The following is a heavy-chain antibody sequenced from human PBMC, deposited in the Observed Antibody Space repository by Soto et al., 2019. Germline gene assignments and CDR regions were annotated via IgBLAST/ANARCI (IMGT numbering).Heavy chain of an antibody. J-gene: IGHJ6*02. CDR1: GGTFSSYA. CDR2: IIPIFGTA. D-gene: IGHD2-15*01. V-gene: IGHV1-69*01. Sequence: QVQLVQSGAEVKKPGSSVKVSCKASGGTFSSYAISWVRQAPGQGLEWMGGIIPIFGTANYAQKFQGRVTITADESTSTAYMEMTSLRSEDTAVYYCARGEQLNNVVLVAAIPSYYYYGMDVWGQVTRVTVSS. CDR3: ARGEQLNNVVLVAAIPSYYYYGMDV.